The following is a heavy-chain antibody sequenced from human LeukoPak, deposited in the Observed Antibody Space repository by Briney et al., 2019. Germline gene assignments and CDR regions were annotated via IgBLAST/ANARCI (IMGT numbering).Heavy chain of an antibody. V-gene: IGHV4-38-2*02. CDR3: AREEDRGAGY. Sequence: LEWIASIYHSGSTYYNPSLKSRVTISVDTSKNQFSLKLSSVTAADTAVYYCAREEDRGAGYWGQGTLVTVSS. D-gene: IGHD6-19*01. J-gene: IGHJ4*02. CDR2: IYHSGST.